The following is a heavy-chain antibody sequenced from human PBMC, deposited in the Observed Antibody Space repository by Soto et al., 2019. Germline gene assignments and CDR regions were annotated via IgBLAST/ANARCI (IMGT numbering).Heavy chain of an antibody. J-gene: IGHJ4*02. Sequence: QVQLVQSGAEVKKPGSSVQVYCKASGGTFSSYAISWVRQAPGQGLEWMGGIIPIFGTANYAQKFQGRVTITADESTSTAYMELSSLRSDDTAVYYCARDGYSSSSYYFDYWGQGTLVTVSS. D-gene: IGHD6-6*01. CDR3: ARDGYSSSSYYFDY. CDR1: GGTFSSYA. CDR2: IIPIFGTA. V-gene: IGHV1-69*01.